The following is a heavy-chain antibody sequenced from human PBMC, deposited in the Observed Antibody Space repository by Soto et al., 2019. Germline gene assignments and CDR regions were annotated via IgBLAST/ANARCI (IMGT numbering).Heavy chain of an antibody. CDR3: TTGTRRNSGSYYFYY. CDR2: IKSKTDGGTT. CDR1: GFTFSNAW. V-gene: IGHV3-15*07. J-gene: IGHJ4*02. Sequence: SCAASGFTFSNAWMNWVRQAPGKGLEWVGRIKSKTDGGTTDYAAPVKGRFTISRDDSKNTLYLQMNSLKTEDTAVYYCTTGTRRNSGSYYFYYWGQGTLVTVSS. D-gene: IGHD1-26*01.